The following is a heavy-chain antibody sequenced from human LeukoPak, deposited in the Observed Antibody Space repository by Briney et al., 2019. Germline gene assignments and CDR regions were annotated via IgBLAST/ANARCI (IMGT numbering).Heavy chain of an antibody. CDR3: AKALTSGWYLDAFNI. J-gene: IGHJ3*02. D-gene: IGHD6-19*01. Sequence: GGSLRLSCAASGFTFSSCGMHWVRQAPGKALEWVAVISYDGSNKYYADSVKGRFTISRDNSKNTLFLEMNSLRAEDTAVYYCAKALTSGWYLDAFNIWGQGTMVTVSS. V-gene: IGHV3-30*18. CDR1: GFTFSSCG. CDR2: ISYDGSNK.